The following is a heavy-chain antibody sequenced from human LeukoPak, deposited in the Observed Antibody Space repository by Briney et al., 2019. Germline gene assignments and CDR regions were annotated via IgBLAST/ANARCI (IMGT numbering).Heavy chain of an antibody. CDR2: IYYSGST. CDR3: ASTTKYCTNGVCYTSAHYY. V-gene: IGHV4-39*07. CDR1: GGSISSGSYY. D-gene: IGHD2-8*01. J-gene: IGHJ4*02. Sequence: PSQTLSLTCTVSGGSISSGSYYWGWIRQPPGKGLEWIRSIYYSGSTYYNPSLKSRVTISVDTSKNQFSLKLSSVTAADTAVYYCASTTKYCTNGVCYTSAHYYWGQGTLVTVSS.